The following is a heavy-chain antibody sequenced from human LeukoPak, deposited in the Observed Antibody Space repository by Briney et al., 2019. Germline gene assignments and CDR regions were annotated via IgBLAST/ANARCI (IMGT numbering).Heavy chain of an antibody. CDR1: GFSFSDYS. D-gene: IGHD3-22*01. CDR2: ISTRGSYI. Sequence: KAGGSLRLSCTASGFSFSDYSFNWVRQAPGKGLEWVSCISTRGSYIYYADSVKGRFTISRDNARNSVYLQMNRLRAEDTAVYYCARHVVAVGFDYWGQGTLVTVSS. V-gene: IGHV3-21*01. J-gene: IGHJ4*02. CDR3: ARHVVAVGFDY.